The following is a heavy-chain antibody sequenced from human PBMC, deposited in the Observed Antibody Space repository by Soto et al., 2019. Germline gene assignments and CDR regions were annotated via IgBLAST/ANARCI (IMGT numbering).Heavy chain of an antibody. J-gene: IGHJ4*02. Sequence: GGSLRLSCVVSGLTFSRADLSWVRQPPGKGLEWVSASGGSSRSTHYADSVKGRFTISRDNAKNSLYLQMNSLRAEDTAVYYCARDTYDSSGYSPFDYWGQGTLVTVSS. V-gene: IGHV3-21*04. CDR1: GLTFSRAD. D-gene: IGHD3-22*01. CDR2: SGGSSRST. CDR3: ARDTYDSSGYSPFDY.